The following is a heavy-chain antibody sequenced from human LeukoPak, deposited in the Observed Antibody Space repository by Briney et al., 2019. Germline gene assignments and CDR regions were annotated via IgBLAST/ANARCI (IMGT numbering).Heavy chain of an antibody. J-gene: IGHJ6*02. CDR1: GFTFSSYG. V-gene: IGHV3-33*01. Sequence: GGSLRLSCAASGFTFSSYGMHWVRQAPGKGLEWVAVIWYDGSNKYYADSVKGRFTISRDNSKNTLYLQVNSLRAEDTAVYYCARDFRTSVNYYYYGMDVWGQGTTVTVSS. CDR3: ARDFRTSVNYYYYGMDV. CDR2: IWYDGSNK. D-gene: IGHD2-2*01.